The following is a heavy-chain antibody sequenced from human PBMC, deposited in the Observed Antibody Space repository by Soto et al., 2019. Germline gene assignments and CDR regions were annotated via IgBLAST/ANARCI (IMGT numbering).Heavy chain of an antibody. CDR1: GYTFTSYG. CDR3: ASPLSDLMRVSDF. Sequence: VASVKVSCKASGYTFTSYGISWVRQAPGQGLEWMGGIIPIFGTANYAQTFQGRVTITADESTSTAYMELSSLRSEDTTVYYCASPLSDLMRVSDFLGPGTLVSV. CDR2: IIPIFGTA. V-gene: IGHV1-69*13. D-gene: IGHD3-16*01. J-gene: IGHJ4*02.